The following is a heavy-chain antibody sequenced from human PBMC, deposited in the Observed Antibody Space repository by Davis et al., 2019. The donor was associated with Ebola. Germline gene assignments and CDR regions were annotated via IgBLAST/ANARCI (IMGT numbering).Heavy chain of an antibody. CDR1: GYTFTSYG. CDR3: ARVTVADIVVVPAAIRGPLGWFDP. V-gene: IGHV1-18*01. CDR2: ISADNGNT. D-gene: IGHD2-2*02. Sequence: ASVKVSCKASGYTFTSYGISWVRQAPGQGLEWMGWISADNGNTNYAQKLQGRVTMTPDTSTSTAYMELRSLRSDATAVYYCARVTVADIVVVPAAIRGPLGWFDPWGQGTLVTVSS. J-gene: IGHJ5*02.